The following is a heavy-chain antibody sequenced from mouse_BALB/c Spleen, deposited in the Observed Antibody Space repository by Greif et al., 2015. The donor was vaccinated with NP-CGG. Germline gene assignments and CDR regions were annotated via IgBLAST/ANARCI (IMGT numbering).Heavy chain of an antibody. D-gene: IGHD3-1*01. J-gene: IGHJ4*01. V-gene: IGHV1S81*02. CDR3: TRSGYYAMDY. Sequence: VKLMESGAELVKPGASVKLSCKASGYTFTSYYMYWVKQRPGQGLEWIGEINPSNGGTNFNEKFKSEATLTVDKSSSTAYMQLSSLTSEDSAVYYCTRSGYYAMDYWGQGTSVTVSS. CDR2: INPSNGGT. CDR1: GYTFTSYY.